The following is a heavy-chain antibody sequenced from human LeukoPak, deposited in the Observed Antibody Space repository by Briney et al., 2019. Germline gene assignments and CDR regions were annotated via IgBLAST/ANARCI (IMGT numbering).Heavy chain of an antibody. J-gene: IGHJ3*02. Sequence: SETLSLTCTVSGGSISSYYWSWIRQPAGKGLKWIGRIYTSGTTNYNPSLKGRVTISLDTSKNQFSLKLSSVTAADTAVYYCARDPITMIVGADAFDIWGQGTMVTVSS. V-gene: IGHV4-4*07. CDR2: IYTSGTT. D-gene: IGHD3-22*01. CDR1: GGSISSYY. CDR3: ARDPITMIVGADAFDI.